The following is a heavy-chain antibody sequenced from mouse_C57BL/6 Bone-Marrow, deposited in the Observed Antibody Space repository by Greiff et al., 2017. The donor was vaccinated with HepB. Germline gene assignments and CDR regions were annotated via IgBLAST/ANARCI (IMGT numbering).Heavy chain of an antibody. CDR3: ARGGYDYDEDY. Sequence: VQLQQSGPELVKPGASVKISCKASGYAFSSSWMNWVKQRPGKGLEWIGRIYPGDGDTNYNGNFKGKATLTADKSSSTAYMQLSSLTSEDSAVYFCARGGYDYDEDYWGQGTTLTVSS. CDR2: IYPGDGDT. D-gene: IGHD2-4*01. V-gene: IGHV1-82*01. J-gene: IGHJ2*01. CDR1: GYAFSSSW.